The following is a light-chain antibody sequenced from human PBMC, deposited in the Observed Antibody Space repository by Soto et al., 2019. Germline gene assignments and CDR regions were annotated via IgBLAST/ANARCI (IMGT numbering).Light chain of an antibody. CDR2: DNN. CDR1: SSNIGNNF. CDR3: ATWDSSLIAGV. J-gene: IGLJ2*01. Sequence: QSVLTQPPSVSAAPGQKVTISCSGSSSNIGNNFVSWYQHLPGTDPKLLIYDNNKRPSGIPDRFSGTKSGTSATLGITGLQTGDEAHYYCATWDSSLIAGVFGGGTKLTVL. V-gene: IGLV1-51*01.